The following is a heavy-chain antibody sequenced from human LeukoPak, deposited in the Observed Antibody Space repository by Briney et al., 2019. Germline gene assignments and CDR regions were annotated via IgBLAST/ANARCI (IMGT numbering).Heavy chain of an antibody. Sequence: GGSLRLSCAASGFTVSSNYMSWVRQAPGKGLEWVSVIYSGGSTYYADSVKGRFTISRDNSKNTLYLQMNSLRAEDTAVYYCARDRGELLNDYWGQGTLVTVSS. CDR3: ARDRGELLNDY. J-gene: IGHJ4*02. D-gene: IGHD1-26*01. CDR1: GFTVSSNY. V-gene: IGHV3-53*01. CDR2: IYSGGST.